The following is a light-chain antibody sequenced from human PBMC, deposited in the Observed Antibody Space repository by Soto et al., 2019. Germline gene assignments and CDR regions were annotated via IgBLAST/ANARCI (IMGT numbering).Light chain of an antibody. CDR2: AAS. Sequence: DIQMTQFPSSLSASLRDRVTITCRASQSIRNYLNWYQQKPGKAPKLLIYAASSLQSGVPSRFSGRGSGTDFTLTISSLQPEDFATYYCQQSYSTPRITFGQGTRLEIK. CDR3: QQSYSTPRIT. V-gene: IGKV1-39*01. J-gene: IGKJ5*01. CDR1: QSIRNY.